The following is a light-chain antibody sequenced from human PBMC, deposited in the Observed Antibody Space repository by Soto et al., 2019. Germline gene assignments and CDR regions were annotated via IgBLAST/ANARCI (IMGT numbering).Light chain of an antibody. J-gene: IGKJ4*01. CDR2: GAY. Sequence: VLTQSPATLSLSPGERATLSCRGSQSVSSYLAWYQQKPGQAPRLLIYGAYTRATGIPDRFSGSGSGTDFTLSISRLEPEDFAVYYCQQHGSSPPLTFGGGTKVDIK. CDR3: QQHGSSPPLT. CDR1: QSVSSY. V-gene: IGKV3-20*01.